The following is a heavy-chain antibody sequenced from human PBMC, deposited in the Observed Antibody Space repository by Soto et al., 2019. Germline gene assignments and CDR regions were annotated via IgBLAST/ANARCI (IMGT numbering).Heavy chain of an antibody. D-gene: IGHD3-3*02. CDR3: ARARRISPEYDL. CDR2: ISSSSSYV. V-gene: IGHV3-21*01. J-gene: IGHJ5*02. CDR1: GFTFSSYS. Sequence: GGSLRLSCAASGFTFSSYSMNWVRQAPGKGLEWVSSISSSSSYVYYADSVKGRFTISRDNAKNSLYLQMNSLRAEDTAVYYCARARRISPEYDLWGQGTLVTVSS.